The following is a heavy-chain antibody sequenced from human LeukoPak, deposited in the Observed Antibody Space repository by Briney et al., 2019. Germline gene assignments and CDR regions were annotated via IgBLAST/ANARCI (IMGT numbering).Heavy chain of an antibody. V-gene: IGHV4-4*07. CDR1: GGSISSYY. CDR2: IYTSGST. CDR3: ARGRTVTTSFDY. J-gene: IGHJ4*02. Sequence: SSETLSLTCTVSGGSISSYYWSWIRQPAGKGLEWIGRIYTSGSTNYNPSLKSRVTMSVDTSKNQFSLKLSSVAAADTAVYYCARGRTVTTSFDYWGQGTLVTVSS. D-gene: IGHD4-17*01.